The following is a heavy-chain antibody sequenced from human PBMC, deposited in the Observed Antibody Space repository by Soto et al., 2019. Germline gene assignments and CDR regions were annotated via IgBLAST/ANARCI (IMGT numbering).Heavy chain of an antibody. J-gene: IGHJ4*02. CDR3: AKTVVVAASELDY. CDR2: ISGSGGST. V-gene: IGHV3-23*01. D-gene: IGHD2-15*01. CDR1: GFTFSSYA. Sequence: LRLSCSASGFTFSSYAMSLVRQAPGKGLEWVSAISGSGGSTYYADSVKGRFTISRDNSKNTLYLQMNSLRAEDTAVYYCAKTVVVAASELDYWGQGTLVTVSS.